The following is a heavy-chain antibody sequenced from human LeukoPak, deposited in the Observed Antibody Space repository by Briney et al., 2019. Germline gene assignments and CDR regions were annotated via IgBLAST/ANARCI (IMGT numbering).Heavy chain of an antibody. J-gene: IGHJ1*01. Sequence: PSETLSLTCSVSGGSLSSSSYYWGWIRQAPGRGLEWIGNIYYSGSTYYSPSLQSRVTISLDTSKNQFSLKLNSVTAADTAVYYCARQFYESRSPHAKYFQQWGQGTLVTVSS. CDR2: IYYSGST. CDR1: GGSLSSSSYY. V-gene: IGHV4-39*01. D-gene: IGHD3-22*01. CDR3: ARQFYESRSPHAKYFQQ.